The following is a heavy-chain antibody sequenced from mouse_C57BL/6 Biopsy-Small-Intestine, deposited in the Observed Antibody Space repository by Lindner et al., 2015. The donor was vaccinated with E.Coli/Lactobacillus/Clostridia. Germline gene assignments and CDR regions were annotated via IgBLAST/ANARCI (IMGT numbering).Heavy chain of an antibody. Sequence: VQLQESGPVLVKPGASVKMSCKASGYTFTDYYMNWVKQSHGKSLEWIGVINPYNGGTSYNQKFKGKATLTVDKSSSTAYMELNSLTSEDSAVYYCARSRDYYGSSYEAWGQGTLVTVSA. CDR1: GYTFTDYY. J-gene: IGHJ3*01. CDR2: INPYNGGT. V-gene: IGHV1-19*01. CDR3: ARSRDYYGSSYEA. D-gene: IGHD1-1*01.